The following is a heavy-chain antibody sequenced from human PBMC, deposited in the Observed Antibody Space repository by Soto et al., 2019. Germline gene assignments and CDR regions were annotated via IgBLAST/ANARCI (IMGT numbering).Heavy chain of an antibody. Sequence: GESLKISCKGSGYSFTSYWIGWVRQMPGKGLEWMGIIYPGDSDTRYSPSFQGQVTISADKSISTAYLQWGSLKASDTAMYYCARQPRAYYYGMDVWGQGTTVTVSS. CDR1: GYSFTSYW. V-gene: IGHV5-51*01. J-gene: IGHJ6*02. CDR2: IYPGDSDT. CDR3: ARQPRAYYYGMDV.